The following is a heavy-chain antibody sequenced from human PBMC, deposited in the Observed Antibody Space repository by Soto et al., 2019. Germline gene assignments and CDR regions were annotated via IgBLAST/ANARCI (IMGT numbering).Heavy chain of an antibody. CDR1: GFTFSVYA. Sequence: GGSLRLSCAATGFTFSVYAMTWVRQAPGKGLEWVSAVTANGGSTYSADSVRGRFTISRDNSKNTLFLQMNSLRAEDTAVYYCASLGVGDWANYYYYYGMDVWGQGTTVTVSS. V-gene: IGHV3-23*01. CDR2: VTANGGST. J-gene: IGHJ6*02. D-gene: IGHD2-21*02. CDR3: ASLGVGDWANYYYYYGMDV.